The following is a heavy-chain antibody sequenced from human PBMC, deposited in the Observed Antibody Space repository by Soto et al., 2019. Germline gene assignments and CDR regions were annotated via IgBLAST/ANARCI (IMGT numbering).Heavy chain of an antibody. Sequence: GESLKISCKGSGYSFTYYWIGWVRQMPGKGLEWMGIIYPGDSDTRYSPSFQGQVTISVDKSISTAYLQWSSLKASDTAIFYCAKHGGGSSPKEDCYYYGMDVWGQGTTVTVSS. CDR2: IYPGDSDT. CDR3: AKHGGGSSPKEDCYYYGMDV. J-gene: IGHJ6*02. CDR1: GYSFTYYW. V-gene: IGHV5-51*01. D-gene: IGHD6-6*01.